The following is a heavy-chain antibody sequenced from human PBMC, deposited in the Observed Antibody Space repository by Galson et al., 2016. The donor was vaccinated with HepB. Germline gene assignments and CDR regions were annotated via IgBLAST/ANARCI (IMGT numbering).Heavy chain of an antibody. CDR1: GYSFTSHP. D-gene: IGHD4-17*01. CDR3: AREGGVDYGDYLRY. Sequence: SVKVSCKASGYSFTSHPLSWVRQAPGQGLEWMGWISTYNGDTHYAQKLQGRVTMTTDTSSSTAYMELRSLRSDDTAVYYCAREGGVDYGDYLRYWGQGTLVTVSS. J-gene: IGHJ4*02. V-gene: IGHV1-18*01. CDR2: ISTYNGDT.